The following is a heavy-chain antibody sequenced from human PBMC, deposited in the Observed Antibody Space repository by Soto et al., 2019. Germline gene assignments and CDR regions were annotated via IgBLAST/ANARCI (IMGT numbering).Heavy chain of an antibody. Sequence: QVQLLQSGAEVKEPGAAVKVSCKASGYTFDTYGLGWVRQAPGQGLEWMAWISAYNGNTQYAQKFQGRVTVTTDTSTSTGYMELRSLKSDDTAVYFCARVSGTTSFLDFFDYWGQGTLVSVSS. CDR2: ISAYNGNT. CDR3: ARVSGTTSFLDFFDY. CDR1: GYTFDTYG. J-gene: IGHJ4*02. V-gene: IGHV1-18*01. D-gene: IGHD1-1*01.